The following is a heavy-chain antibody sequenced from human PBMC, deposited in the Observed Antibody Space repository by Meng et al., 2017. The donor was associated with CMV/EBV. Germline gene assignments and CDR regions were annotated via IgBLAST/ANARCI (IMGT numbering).Heavy chain of an antibody. D-gene: IGHD4-11*01. Sequence: GESLKISCAASGFTFDDYAMHWVRQAPGKGLEWVSLISWDGGSTYYADSVKGRFTISRDNSKNSLYLQINSLRAEDTALYYCAKGHSNFAGVFLESVGDCFDYWGQGTLVTVSS. CDR2: ISWDGGST. CDR1: GFTFDDYA. V-gene: IGHV3-43D*03. J-gene: IGHJ4*02. CDR3: AKGHSNFAGVFLESVGDCFDY.